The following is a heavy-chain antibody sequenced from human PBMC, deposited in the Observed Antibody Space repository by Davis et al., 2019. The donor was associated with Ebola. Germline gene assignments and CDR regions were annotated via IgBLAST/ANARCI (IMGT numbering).Heavy chain of an antibody. D-gene: IGHD7-27*01. CDR3: ARHPGPDY. V-gene: IGHV4-59*08. CDR2: IYYSGST. CDR1: GGSISSYY. J-gene: IGHJ4*02. Sequence: MPSETLSLTCTVSGGSISSYYWSWIRQPPGKGLEWIGYIYYSGSTNYNPSLKSRVTVSVDTSENQFSLRLSSVTAADTAVYYCARHPGPDYWGQGTLVTVSS.